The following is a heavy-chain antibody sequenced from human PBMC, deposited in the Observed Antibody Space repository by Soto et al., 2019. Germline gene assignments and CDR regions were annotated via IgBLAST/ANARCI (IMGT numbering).Heavy chain of an antibody. CDR3: ARFNCRSTSCYYYYGMDG. V-gene: IGHV5-10-1*01. CDR2: IDPSDSYT. CDR1: GYSFTSYW. J-gene: IGHJ6*02. Sequence: GESLKISCKGSGYSFTSYWISWVRQMPGKGLEWMGRIDPSDSYTNYSPSFQGHVTISADKSISTAYLQWSSLKASDTAMYYCARFNCRSTSCYYYYGMDGWGQGTTVTVSS. D-gene: IGHD2-2*01.